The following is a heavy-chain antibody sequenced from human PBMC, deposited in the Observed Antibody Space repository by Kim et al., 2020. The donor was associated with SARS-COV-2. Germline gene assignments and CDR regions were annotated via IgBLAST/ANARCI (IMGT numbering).Heavy chain of an antibody. CDR2: IYYSGST. CDR1: GGSISSGGYY. V-gene: IGHV4-31*03. J-gene: IGHJ3*02. Sequence: SETLSLTCTVSGGSISSGGYYWSWIRQHPGKGLEWIGYIYYSGSTYYNPSLKSRVTISVDTSKNQFSLKLSSVTAADTAVYYCARVLSQWELLSDRGAFDSWGQGTMVTVSS. CDR3: ARVLSQWELLSDRGAFDS. D-gene: IGHD1-26*01.